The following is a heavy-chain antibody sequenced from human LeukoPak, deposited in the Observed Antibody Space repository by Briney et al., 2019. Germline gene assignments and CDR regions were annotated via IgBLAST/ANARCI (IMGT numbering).Heavy chain of an antibody. J-gene: IGHJ6*02. CDR2: IYYSGST. CDR3: ARDDVAVAGTVAYYHGMDV. D-gene: IGHD6-19*01. Sequence: SETLSLTCTVSGGSISSYYWSWIRQPPGKGLEWIGYIYYSGSTNYNPSLKSRVTISVDTSKNQFSLKLSSVTAADTAVYYCARDDVAVAGTVAYYHGMDVWGQGTTVTVSS. CDR1: GGSISSYY. V-gene: IGHV4-59*01.